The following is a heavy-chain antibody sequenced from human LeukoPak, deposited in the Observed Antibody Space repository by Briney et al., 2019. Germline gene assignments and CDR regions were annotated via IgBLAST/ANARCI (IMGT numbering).Heavy chain of an antibody. V-gene: IGHV3-23*01. D-gene: IGHD5-24*01. CDR1: GFTFSSYA. CDR3: AIERGDMATWLFLHDY. CDR2: ISTSGGST. J-gene: IGHJ4*02. Sequence: PGGSLRLSCAASGFTFSSYAMSWVRQDPGKGLEWVAAISTSGGSTYYPDSVKGRFTISRDNSKHTLYLQVNSLRAEDTAVYYCAIERGDMATWLFLHDYWGQGTLVTVSS.